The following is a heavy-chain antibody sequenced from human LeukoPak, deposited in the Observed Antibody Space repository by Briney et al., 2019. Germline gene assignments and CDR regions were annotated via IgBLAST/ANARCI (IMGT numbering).Heavy chain of an antibody. J-gene: IGHJ3*02. V-gene: IGHV3-74*01. CDR2: INSDGSYT. CDR1: GFTFSTCW. Sequence: PGGSLRLSCTASGFTFSTCWMHWVRQAPGKGLVWVSLINSDGSYTDFADSVKGRFTISRDNAQSTLYLQMNSLRVEDTAVYYCATELRESGASSRNAFDIWGQGTVVSVSS. CDR3: ATELRESGASSRNAFDI. D-gene: IGHD2-15*01.